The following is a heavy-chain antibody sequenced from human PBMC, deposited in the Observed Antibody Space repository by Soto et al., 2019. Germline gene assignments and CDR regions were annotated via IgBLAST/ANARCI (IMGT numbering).Heavy chain of an antibody. CDR2: INSEGSST. CDR1: GFTFSSYW. J-gene: IGHJ3*02. Sequence: GGSLRLSCAASGFTFSSYWMHWVRQAPGKGLVWVSRINSEGSSTSYADSVKGRFTISRDNAKNTLYLQMNSLRAEDTAVYYCAREGYCSGGSCYGAFDIWGQGTMVTVSS. V-gene: IGHV3-74*01. CDR3: AREGYCSGGSCYGAFDI. D-gene: IGHD2-15*01.